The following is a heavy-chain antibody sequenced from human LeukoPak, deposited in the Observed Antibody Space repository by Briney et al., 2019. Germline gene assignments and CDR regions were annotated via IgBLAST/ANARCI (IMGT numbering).Heavy chain of an antibody. CDR2: ISSSSTI. D-gene: IGHD3-16*01. CDR1: GFTFSSYS. Sequence: GGSLRLSCAASGFTFSSYSMNWVRQAPGKGLEWVSYISSSSTIYYADSVKGRFTISRDNAKNSLYLQMNRLRAEDTAVYYCAREGGVNHFDYWGQGTLVTVSS. V-gene: IGHV3-48*01. J-gene: IGHJ4*02. CDR3: AREGGVNHFDY.